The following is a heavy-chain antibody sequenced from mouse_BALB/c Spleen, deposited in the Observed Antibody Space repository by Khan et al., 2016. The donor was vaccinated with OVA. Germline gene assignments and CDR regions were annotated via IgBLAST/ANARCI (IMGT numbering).Heavy chain of an antibody. CDR2: IYPGSNNT. CDR1: GYTFTDYN. Sequence: VQLQESGAELARPGASVKLSCKASGYTFTDYNINWVKQRTGQGLEWIGEIYPGSNNTYYNEKFKGKATLTADKSSSTAYMQLSSLPSEDSAVYFCARERGAWFPYWGQGTLVTVSA. V-gene: IGHV1-77*01. CDR3: ARERGAWFPY. J-gene: IGHJ3*01.